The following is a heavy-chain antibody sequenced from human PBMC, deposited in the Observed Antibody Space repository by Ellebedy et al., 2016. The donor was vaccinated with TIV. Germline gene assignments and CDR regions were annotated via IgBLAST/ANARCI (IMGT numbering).Heavy chain of an antibody. CDR1: GFTFSNYA. J-gene: IGHJ4*02. CDR2: ISISGGST. CDR3: AKCSVGGGYSSSWYY. Sequence: PGGSLRLSCAASGFTFSNYAMNWVRQAPGKGLEWVSAISISGGSTYYTDSVKGRFTISRDDSKNTLYLQMNSLRAEDTAVYYCAKCSVGGGYSSSWYYWGQGTLVTVSS. D-gene: IGHD6-13*01. V-gene: IGHV3-23*01.